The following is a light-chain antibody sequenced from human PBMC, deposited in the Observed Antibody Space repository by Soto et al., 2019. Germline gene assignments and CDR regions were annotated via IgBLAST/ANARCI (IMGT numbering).Light chain of an antibody. CDR2: GTS. CDR1: QSVSSRH. Sequence: EIVVTQSPATLSSSPVQRASLCCXXSQSVSSRHLAWYQQKPGQAPRLLIYGTSNRATGIPDRFSGSGSGPDFSLIISRLEPEDFAVYYCQYYGSSPRTFGQGTKVDIK. V-gene: IGKV3-20*01. CDR3: QYYGSSPRT. J-gene: IGKJ1*01.